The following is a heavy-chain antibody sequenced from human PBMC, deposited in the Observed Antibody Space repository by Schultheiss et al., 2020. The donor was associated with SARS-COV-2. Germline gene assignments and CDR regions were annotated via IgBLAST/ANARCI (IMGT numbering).Heavy chain of an antibody. CDR1: GYTFTSYG. CDR3: ARDRVVVVTAIRYYYYGINV. J-gene: IGHJ6*02. D-gene: IGHD2-21*02. Sequence: ASVKVSCKASGYTFTSYGISWVRQAPGQGLEWMGWISAYNGNTNYAQKLQGRVTITTDTSTSTAYMELRSLRSDDTAVYYCARDRVVVVTAIRYYYYGINVWGQGTTVTVSS. V-gene: IGHV1-18*01. CDR2: ISAYNGNT.